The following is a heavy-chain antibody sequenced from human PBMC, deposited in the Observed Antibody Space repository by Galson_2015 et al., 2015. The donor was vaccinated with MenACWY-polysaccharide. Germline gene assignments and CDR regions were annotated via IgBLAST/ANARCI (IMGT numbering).Heavy chain of an antibody. Sequence: SLRLSCAASGLTFRGSVMTWVRQAPGKGLEWVSAISSGSDTAYYTDSVKGRFTISRDNSKDTVHLQMDSLRAEDTAVYYCVKGGRADNWGQGTLVTVSS. CDR2: ISSGSDTA. J-gene: IGHJ4*02. D-gene: IGHD3-16*01. CDR3: VKGGRADN. CDR1: GLTFRGSV. V-gene: IGHV3-23*01.